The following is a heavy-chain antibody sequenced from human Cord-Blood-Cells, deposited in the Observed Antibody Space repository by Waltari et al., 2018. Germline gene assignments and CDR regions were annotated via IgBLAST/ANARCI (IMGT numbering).Heavy chain of an antibody. V-gene: IGHV4-34*01. J-gene: IGHJ3*02. CDR1: VGSFSGYY. CDR2: INHSGST. CDR3: ARIRANWGPQDAFDI. D-gene: IGHD7-27*01. Sequence: QVQLQQWGAGLLKPSETLSLTCAVYVGSFSGYYWSWIRQPPGKGLEWIGEINHSGSTNYNPSLKSRVTISVDTSKNQFSLKLSSVTAADTAVYYCARIRANWGPQDAFDIWGQGTMVTVSS.